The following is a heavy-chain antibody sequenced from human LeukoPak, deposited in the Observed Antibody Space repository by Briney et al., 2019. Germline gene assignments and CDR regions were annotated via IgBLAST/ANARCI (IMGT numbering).Heavy chain of an antibody. J-gene: IGHJ3*02. V-gene: IGHV3-30-3*01. CDR2: ISYDGSSK. Sequence: GRSLSPSCASSGFPFSSYAMHWVRPAPPQGMEWVAVISYDGSSKHYADSLKSRVTISRDNSKNTLYLQMNSLRAEDTAVYYCARDLDAFDIWGQGTMVTVSS. CDR1: GFPFSSYA. CDR3: ARDLDAFDI.